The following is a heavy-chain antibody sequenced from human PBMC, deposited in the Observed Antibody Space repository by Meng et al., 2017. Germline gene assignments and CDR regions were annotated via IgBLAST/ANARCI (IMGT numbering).Heavy chain of an antibody. D-gene: IGHD6-13*01. CDR2: INHSGST. V-gene: IGHV4-34*01. J-gene: IGHJ5*02. CDR3: ARAPIAAAAYRWFDP. Sequence: VQLQQWGAGLLKPSETLSLTCAVYGGSFSGYYWSWIRQPPGKGLEWIGEINHSGSTNYNPSLKSRVTISVDTSKNQFSLKLSSVTAADTAVYYCARAPIAAAAYRWFDPWGQGTLVTVSS. CDR1: GGSFSGYY.